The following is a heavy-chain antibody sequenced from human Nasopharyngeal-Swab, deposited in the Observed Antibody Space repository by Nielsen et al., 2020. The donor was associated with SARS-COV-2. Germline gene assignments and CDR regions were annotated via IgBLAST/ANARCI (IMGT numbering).Heavy chain of an antibody. J-gene: IGHJ3*02. CDR3: ARLQWLVPTPDAFDI. CDR1: GGSISSSSYY. Sequence: SETLSLTCTVSGGSISSSSYYWGWIRQPPGKGLEWIGSIYYSGSTYYNPSLKSRVTISVDTSKNQFSLKLSSVTAADTAVYYCARLQWLVPTPDAFDIWGQGTMVTVSS. V-gene: IGHV4-39*01. D-gene: IGHD6-19*01. CDR2: IYYSGST.